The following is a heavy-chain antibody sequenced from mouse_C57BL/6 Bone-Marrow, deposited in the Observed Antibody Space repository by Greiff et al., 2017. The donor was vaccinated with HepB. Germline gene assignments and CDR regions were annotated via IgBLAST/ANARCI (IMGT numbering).Heavy chain of an antibody. V-gene: IGHV1-22*01. CDR1: GYTFTDYN. CDR3: ARVLYYYGSSGFAY. J-gene: IGHJ3*01. Sequence: VHVKQSGPELVKPGASVKMSCKASGYTFTDYNMHWVKQSHGKSLEWIGYINPNNGGTSYNQKFKGKATLTVNKSSSTAYMELRSLTSEDSAVYYCARVLYYYGSSGFAYWGQGTLVTVSA. D-gene: IGHD1-1*01. CDR2: INPNNGGT.